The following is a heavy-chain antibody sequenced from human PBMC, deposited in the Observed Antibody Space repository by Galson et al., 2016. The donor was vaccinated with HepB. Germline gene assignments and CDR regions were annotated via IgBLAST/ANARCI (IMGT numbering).Heavy chain of an antibody. J-gene: IGHJ6*02. V-gene: IGHV3-30*15. CDR1: GLSFKNYA. Sequence: SLRLSCAASGLSFKNYAMHWVRQAPGQGLEWVSVISAVGRVKYYADSVTGRFSVSRDNSNNTLFLQMSSLRLEDTGFYYCARVRETTFSYFVYAMDVWGPGTMVTVSS. CDR3: ARVRETTFSYFVYAMDV. CDR2: ISAVGRVK. D-gene: IGHD2/OR15-2a*01.